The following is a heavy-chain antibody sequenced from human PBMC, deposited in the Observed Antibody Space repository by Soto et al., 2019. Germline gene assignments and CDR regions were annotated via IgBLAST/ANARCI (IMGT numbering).Heavy chain of an antibody. CDR2: INPSGGST. CDR1: GYTFTNYY. V-gene: IGHV1-46*01. J-gene: IGHJ6*02. CDR3: ARERERTIFGVVINYYYAMDV. Sequence: ASVKVSCKASGYTFTNYYIHWVRQAPGQGLEWMGIINPSGGSTSYAQRFRGRVTMTRDKSTSTAYMELSSLRSEDTAVYYCARERERTIFGVVINYYYAMDVWGQGTTVTVSS. D-gene: IGHD3-3*01.